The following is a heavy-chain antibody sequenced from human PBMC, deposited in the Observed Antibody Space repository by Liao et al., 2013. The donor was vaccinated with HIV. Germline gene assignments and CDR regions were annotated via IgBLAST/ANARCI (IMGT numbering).Heavy chain of an antibody. D-gene: IGHD1-1*01. CDR3: ARGRGTSAFDI. Sequence: QLQLQESGPGLVKPSETLSLTCTVSGGSISSSNYCWSWIRQPAGQALEWIGRIYTSGTANYNPSLKSRVTMSVDTSKNQFSLKLSSVTAADTAVYYCARGRGTSAFDIWGQGTMVTVSS. J-gene: IGHJ3*02. CDR1: GGSISSSNYC. CDR2: IYTSGTA. V-gene: IGHV4-61*02.